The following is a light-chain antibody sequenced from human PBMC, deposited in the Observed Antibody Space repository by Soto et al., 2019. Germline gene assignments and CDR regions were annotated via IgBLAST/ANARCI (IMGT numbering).Light chain of an antibody. CDR1: QTISSW. J-gene: IGKJ2*01. V-gene: IGKV1-5*03. Sequence: DIQMTQSPSTLSGSVGDRVTITCRASQTISSWLAWYQQKPGKAPKLLIYKASTLKSGVPSRFSGSGSGTEFTLTISSLQPDDFATYYCQYDSSFGQGTKVDNK. CDR3: QYDSS. CDR2: KAS.